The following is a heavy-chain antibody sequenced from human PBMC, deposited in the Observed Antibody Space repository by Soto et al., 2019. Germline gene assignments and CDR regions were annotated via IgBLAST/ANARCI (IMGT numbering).Heavy chain of an antibody. Sequence: SETLSLTCTVSGGSISSYYWSWIRQPAGKGLQWIGRIYTSGSTNYNPSLKSRVTMSVDTSKNQFSLKLSSVTAADTAVYYCARACSSTSCYDVFDSWGQGTLVTVSS. D-gene: IGHD2-2*01. J-gene: IGHJ4*02. V-gene: IGHV4-4*07. CDR3: ARACSSTSCYDVFDS. CDR2: IYTSGST. CDR1: GGSISSYY.